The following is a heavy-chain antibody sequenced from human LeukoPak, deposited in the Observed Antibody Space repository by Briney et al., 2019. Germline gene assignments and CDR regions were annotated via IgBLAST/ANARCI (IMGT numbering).Heavy chain of an antibody. CDR1: GYTLTELS. CDR2: FDPEDGET. D-gene: IGHD3-10*01. J-gene: IGHJ4*02. V-gene: IGHV1-24*01. CDR3: APARFGELFPNFDY. Sequence: ASVKVSCKVSGYTLTELSMHWVRQAPGKGLEWMGGFDPEDGETIYAQKFQGRVTMTEATSTDTAYMELSSLRSEDTAVYYCAPARFGELFPNFDYWGQGTLVTVSS.